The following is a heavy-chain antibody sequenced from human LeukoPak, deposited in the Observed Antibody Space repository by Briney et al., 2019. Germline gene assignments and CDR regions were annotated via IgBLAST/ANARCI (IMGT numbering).Heavy chain of an antibody. D-gene: IGHD6-19*01. CDR3: ARGISSGWYAGAFDI. CDR2: ISSSGSTI. J-gene: IGHJ3*02. Sequence: GGSLTLSCEASGFSFSDYYMSWIRQVPGKGLEWVSYISSSGSTIYYADSVKGRFTISRDNAKNSLYLQMNSLRAEDTAVYYCARGISSGWYAGAFDIWGQGTMVTVSS. V-gene: IGHV3-11*01. CDR1: GFSFSDYY.